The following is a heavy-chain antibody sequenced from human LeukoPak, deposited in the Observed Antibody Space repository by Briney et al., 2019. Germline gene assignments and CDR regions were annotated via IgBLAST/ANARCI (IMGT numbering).Heavy chain of an antibody. D-gene: IGHD3-10*02. V-gene: IGHV3-23*01. J-gene: IGHJ4*02. CDR2: INSGGGTT. CDR3: VKEMFRSAVFEN. CDR1: GFTFKNHH. Sequence: PGGSLRLSCAASGFTFKNHHMSWVRQAPGKGLEWASAINSGGGTTYYADSVKGRFTISRDNSKNTLFLQMNSLRTEDTAIYYCVKEMFRSAVFENWGQGTLVTVSS.